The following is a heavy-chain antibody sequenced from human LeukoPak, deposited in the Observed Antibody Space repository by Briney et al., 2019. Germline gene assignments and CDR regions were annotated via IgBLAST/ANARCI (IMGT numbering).Heavy chain of an antibody. V-gene: IGHV4-38-2*02. CDR2: IYHSGST. D-gene: IGHD1-26*01. CDR1: GYSISSGDY. Sequence: PSETLSLTCTVSGYSISSGDYWGWIRQPPGKGLEWIGSIYHSGSTYYNSSLKSRVTISVDTSKNQFSLNLTSVTAADTAVYYCAREPSGARWFDPWGQGTLVTVSS. CDR3: AREPSGARWFDP. J-gene: IGHJ5*02.